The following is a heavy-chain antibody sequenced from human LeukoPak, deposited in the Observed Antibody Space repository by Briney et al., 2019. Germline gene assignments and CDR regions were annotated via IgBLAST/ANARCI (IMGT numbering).Heavy chain of an antibody. CDR2: IKQDGSEK. J-gene: IGHJ5*02. CDR1: GFTFSSYW. Sequence: PGGSLRLSCAASGFTFSSYWMSWVRQAPGKGLEWVANIKQDGSEKYYVDSVKGRFTISRDNAKNSLYLQMNSLRAEDTAVYYCARDPGWEQWQNWFDPWGQGTLVTVSS. D-gene: IGHD6-19*01. V-gene: IGHV3-7*01. CDR3: ARDPGWEQWQNWFDP.